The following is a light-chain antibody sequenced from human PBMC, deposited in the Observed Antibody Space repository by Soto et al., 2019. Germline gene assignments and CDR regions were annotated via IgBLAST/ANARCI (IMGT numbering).Light chain of an antibody. CDR3: QQYDNLPPYT. CDR2: DAS. J-gene: IGKJ2*01. CDR1: QGISNY. V-gene: IGKV1-33*01. Sequence: DIQMTQSPSSLSASVGDRVTITCQASQGISNYLNWYQQKPGKAPKLLIYDASNLETGVPSRFSRSGSGTELTFTISSLQPEDIATYYCQQYDNLPPYTFGQGTKLEIK.